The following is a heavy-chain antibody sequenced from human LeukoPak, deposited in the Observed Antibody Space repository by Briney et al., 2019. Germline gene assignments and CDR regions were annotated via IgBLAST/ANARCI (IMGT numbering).Heavy chain of an antibody. CDR2: ISGSGGST. J-gene: IGHJ4*02. Sequence: PGGSLRLSCAASGFTFSSYAMSWVRQAPGKGLEWVSAISGSGGSTYYADSVKGRFTISRDNSKNTLYLQMNSLRAEDTAVYYCAKDLRYCSSTSCYFGSPRFDYWGQGTLVTVSS. CDR1: GFTFSSYA. V-gene: IGHV3-23*01. CDR3: AKDLRYCSSTSCYFGSPRFDY. D-gene: IGHD2-2*01.